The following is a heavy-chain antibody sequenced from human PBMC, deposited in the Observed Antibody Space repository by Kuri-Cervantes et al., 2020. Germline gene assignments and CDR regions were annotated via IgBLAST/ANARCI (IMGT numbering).Heavy chain of an antibody. J-gene: IGHJ4*02. CDR2: ISSSSSYI. CDR1: GFTFSSYS. V-gene: IGHV3-21*04. CDR3: AKEDSSGWYSGFGYFDY. D-gene: IGHD6-19*01. Sequence: GGSLRLSCAASGFTFSSYSMNWVRQAPGKGLEWVSSISSSSSYIYYADSVKGRFTISRDNSKNTLYLQMNSLRAEDTAVYYCAKEDSSGWYSGFGYFDYWGQGTLVTVSS.